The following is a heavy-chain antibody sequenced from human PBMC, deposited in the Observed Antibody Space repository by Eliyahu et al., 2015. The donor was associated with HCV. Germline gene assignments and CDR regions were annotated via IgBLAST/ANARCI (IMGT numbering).Heavy chain of an antibody. J-gene: IGHJ4*02. V-gene: IGHV3-23*01. D-gene: IGHD4-17*01. CDR3: ATSNQRTTATTSHC. Sequence: SWVRQAPGKGLEWVSHIGGSGIVTYIADSVKGRFTISRDNSKNTLYLQMNSLRAEDTAVYYCATSNQRTTATTSHCWGQGILVTVSS. CDR2: IGGSGIVT.